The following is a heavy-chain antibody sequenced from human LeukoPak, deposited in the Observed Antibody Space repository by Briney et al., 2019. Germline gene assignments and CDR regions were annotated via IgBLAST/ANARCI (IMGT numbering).Heavy chain of an antibody. CDR3: AKVLDSSYWYGGGDFDY. CDR2: ISGTGSGT. V-gene: IGHV3-23*01. D-gene: IGHD6-13*01. J-gene: IGHJ4*02. Sequence: GGSLRLSCAASGFTFSSYAMSWVRQAPGKGLEWVSGISGTGSGTFYADSVKGRFTISRDNSKKTPYLQMNTLRAEDTAVYYCAKVLDSSYWYGGGDFDYWGQGTLVTVSS. CDR1: GFTFSSYA.